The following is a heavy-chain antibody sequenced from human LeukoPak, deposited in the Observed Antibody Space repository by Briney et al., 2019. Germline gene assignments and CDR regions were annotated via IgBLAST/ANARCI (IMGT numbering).Heavy chain of an antibody. CDR2: IYYSGST. CDR3: ARRRIPANAFDI. J-gene: IGHJ3*02. V-gene: IGHV4-61*05. D-gene: IGHD2-15*01. CDR1: GGSISSSSYY. Sequence: NPSETLSLTCTVSGGSISSSSYYWGWIRQPPGKGLEWIRYIYYSGSTNYNPSLKSRVTISVDTSKNQFSLKLSSVTAADTAVYYCARRRIPANAFDIWGQGTMVTVSS.